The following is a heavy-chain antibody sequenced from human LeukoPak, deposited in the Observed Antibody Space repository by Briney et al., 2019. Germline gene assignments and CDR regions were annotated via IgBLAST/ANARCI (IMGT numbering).Heavy chain of an antibody. D-gene: IGHD6-13*01. CDR2: IYYSGST. Sequence: PSQTLSLTCSVYGGSISSGDYYSSWIRQPPGKGLEWIGYIYYSGSTYYNPSLKSRVTISRDTSKNQFSLKLSSVTAADTAVYYCARDGRYSSSWYYMDVWGKGTTVTVSS. CDR3: ARDGRYSSSWYYMDV. CDR1: GGSISSGDYY. J-gene: IGHJ6*03. V-gene: IGHV4-30-4*08.